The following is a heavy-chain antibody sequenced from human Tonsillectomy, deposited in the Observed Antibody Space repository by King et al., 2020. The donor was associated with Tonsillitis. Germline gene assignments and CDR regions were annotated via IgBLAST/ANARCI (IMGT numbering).Heavy chain of an antibody. D-gene: IGHD4-11*01. CDR2: IYYSGST. J-gene: IGHJ5*02. V-gene: IGHV4-59*01. CDR1: GGSISSYY. CDR3: ARSGPTYSKSAGGGVLQNWFDR. Sequence: VQLQESGPGLVKPSETLSLTCTVSGGSISSYYWSWIRQPPGKGLEWIGYIYYSGSTNYNPSLKSRVTISVDTSTNQFSLKLSSVTAADTAVYYCARSGPTYSKSAGGGVLQNWFDRWGQGTLVTVSS.